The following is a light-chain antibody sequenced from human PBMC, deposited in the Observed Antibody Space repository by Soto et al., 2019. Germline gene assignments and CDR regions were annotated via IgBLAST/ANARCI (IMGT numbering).Light chain of an antibody. J-gene: IGKJ2*01. CDR3: QQYYSTPYT. V-gene: IGKV4-1*01. Sequence: EIVLTQSPSTLSLSPGDRATLSCRASHSVSSSYLAWYQQKPGQPPKLLIYWASTRESGVPDRFSGSGSGTDFTLTISSLQAEDVAVYYCQQYYSTPYTFGQGTKLEIK. CDR1: HSVSSSY. CDR2: WAS.